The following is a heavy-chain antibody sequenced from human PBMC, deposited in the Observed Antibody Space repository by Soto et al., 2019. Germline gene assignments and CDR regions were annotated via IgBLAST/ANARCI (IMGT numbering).Heavy chain of an antibody. J-gene: IGHJ5*02. Sequence: SETLSLTCAVSGGSISSGGYSWSWIRQPPGKGLEWIGYIYHSGSTYYNLSLKSRVTISVDRSKNQFSLKLGSVTAADTAVYYCARVPDRWGQGTLVTVSS. CDR3: ARVPDR. V-gene: IGHV4-30-2*01. CDR2: IYHSGST. CDR1: GGSISSGGYS. D-gene: IGHD2-2*01.